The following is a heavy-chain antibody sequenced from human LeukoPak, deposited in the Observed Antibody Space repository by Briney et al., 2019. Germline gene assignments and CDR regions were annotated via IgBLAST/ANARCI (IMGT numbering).Heavy chain of an antibody. CDR1: GGSITSTNW. CDR3: SRENGAFSPFGY. CDR2: ISLNGVT. D-gene: IGHD2-8*01. J-gene: IGHJ4*02. Sequence: PSETLSLTCGVSGGSITSTNWWSWVRPTPGQGLEWIGEISLNGVTNYNPSLNSRVTMLLDTSRNHLSLNLTSVTAADTAVYYCSRENGAFSPFGYWGQGTLVTVPS. V-gene: IGHV4-4*02.